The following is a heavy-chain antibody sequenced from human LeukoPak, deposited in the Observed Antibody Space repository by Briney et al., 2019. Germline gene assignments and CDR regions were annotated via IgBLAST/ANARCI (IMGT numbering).Heavy chain of an antibody. J-gene: IGHJ5*02. D-gene: IGHD6-13*01. CDR2: ISAYNGNT. Sequence: ASVTVSCKASGYTFTSYGISWVRQAPGQGLEGMGWISAYNGNTNYAQKLQGRVTMTTDTSTSTAYMELRSLRSDDTAVYYCARVPIAAAGIGWFDPWGQGTLVTVSS. CDR3: ARVPIAAAGIGWFDP. V-gene: IGHV1-18*01. CDR1: GYTFTSYG.